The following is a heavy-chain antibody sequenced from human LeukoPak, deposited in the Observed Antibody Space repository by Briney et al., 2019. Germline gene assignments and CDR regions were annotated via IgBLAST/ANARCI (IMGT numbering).Heavy chain of an antibody. CDR1: GFTFSSYA. CDR3: ARRYCSSTSCPGHAFDI. J-gene: IGHJ3*02. Sequence: GGSLRLSCAASGFTFSSYAMSWVRQAPGKGLEWVSYISSSGSTIYYADSVKGRFTISRDNAKNSLYLQMNSLRAEDTAVYYCARRYCSSTSCPGHAFDIWGQGTMVTVSS. V-gene: IGHV3-48*04. D-gene: IGHD2-2*01. CDR2: ISSSGSTI.